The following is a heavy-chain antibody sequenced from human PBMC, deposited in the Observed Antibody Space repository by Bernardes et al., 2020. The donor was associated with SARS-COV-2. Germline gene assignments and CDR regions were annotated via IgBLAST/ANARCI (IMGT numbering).Heavy chain of an antibody. J-gene: IGHJ6*02. CDR3: ARALAAAGIVWGMDV. D-gene: IGHD6-13*01. Sequence: GGSLRLSCAASGFTFSSYSMNWVRQAPGKGLEWVSYISSSSSTIYYADSVKGRFTISRDNAKNSLYLQMNSLRAEDTAVYYCARALAAAGIVWGMDVWGQGTTVTVSS. V-gene: IGHV3-48*01. CDR1: GFTFSSYS. CDR2: ISSSSSTI.